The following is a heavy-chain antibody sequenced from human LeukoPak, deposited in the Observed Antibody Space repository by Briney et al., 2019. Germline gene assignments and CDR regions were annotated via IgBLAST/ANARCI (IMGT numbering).Heavy chain of an antibody. D-gene: IGHD3-10*01. J-gene: IGHJ6*02. Sequence: SQTLSLTCAVSGGSISSGGYSWSWIRQPPGKGLEWIGYIYHSGSTYYNPSLKSRVTISVDRSKNQFSLKLSSVTAADTAVYYCARGPMVRGAITDYYGMDVWGQGTTVTVSS. CDR2: IYHSGST. V-gene: IGHV4-30-2*01. CDR3: ARGPMVRGAITDYYGMDV. CDR1: GGSISSGGYS.